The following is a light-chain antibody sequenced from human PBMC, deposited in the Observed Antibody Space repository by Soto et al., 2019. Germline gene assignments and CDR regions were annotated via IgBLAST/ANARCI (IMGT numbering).Light chain of an antibody. J-gene: IGLJ2*01. CDR3: SSYSISAGLVL. Sequence: QSVLTQPASVSGSPGQSITISCTGTSSDTTDFYSVSWYQQHPGQAPKLVIYEVANRPSGVSSRFSGSKSDNTASLTISGLQADDEADHYCSSYSISAGLVLFGGGTKLTVL. CDR1: SSDTTDFYS. V-gene: IGLV2-14*01. CDR2: EVA.